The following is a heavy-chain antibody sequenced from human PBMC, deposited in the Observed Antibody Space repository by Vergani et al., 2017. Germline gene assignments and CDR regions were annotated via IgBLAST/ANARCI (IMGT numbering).Heavy chain of an antibody. CDR1: GFSFTNYW. CDR2: IHPADSDT. Sequence: EVPLVQSGADVKKPGESLKIPCQISGFSFTNYWIGWVRQMRGKGLEWIGIIHPADSDTRYSPSFQGQVTISGDKSISTAYLQRSSLRASDSAMYYCARLYGRDSSGNKYFDYWGQGTLVTVSS. CDR3: ARLYGRDSSGNKYFDY. V-gene: IGHV5-51*01. D-gene: IGHD3-22*01. J-gene: IGHJ4*02.